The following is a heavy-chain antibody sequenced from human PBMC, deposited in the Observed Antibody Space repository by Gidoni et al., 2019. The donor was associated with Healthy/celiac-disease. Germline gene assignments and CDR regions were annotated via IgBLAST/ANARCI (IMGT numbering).Heavy chain of an antibody. CDR3: ARHRKFLAAAGRGDPLDY. CDR2: IYYSGST. Sequence: QLQLQESGPGLVQPSETLSLTCTVSGCSISSRSYYWGWIRQPPGKGLEWIGSIYYSGSTYYNPSLKSRVTISVDTSKNQFSLKLSSVTAADTAVYYCARHRKFLAAAGRGDPLDYWGQGTLVTVSS. CDR1: GCSISSRSYY. V-gene: IGHV4-39*01. J-gene: IGHJ4*02. D-gene: IGHD6-13*01.